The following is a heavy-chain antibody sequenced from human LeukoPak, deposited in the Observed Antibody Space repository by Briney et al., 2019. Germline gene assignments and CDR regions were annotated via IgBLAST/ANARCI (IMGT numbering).Heavy chain of an antibody. J-gene: IGHJ4*02. V-gene: IGHV3-7*01. CDR1: GFTFSSHW. D-gene: IGHD6-6*01. Sequence: GGSLRLSCAASGFTFSSHWMTWVRQAPGKGLEWVASIKQGGSEKYYADSVKGRFTISRDNAKSSLYLQMNSLTAEDTAVYYCARGGSSYDYWGQGTLVTVSS. CDR3: ARGGSSYDY. CDR2: IKQGGSEK.